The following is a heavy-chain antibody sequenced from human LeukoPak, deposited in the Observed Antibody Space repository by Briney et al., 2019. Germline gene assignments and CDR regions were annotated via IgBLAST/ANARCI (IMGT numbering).Heavy chain of an antibody. CDR1: GGSISTSNPY. Sequence: SETLSLTCAVSGGSISTSNPYWGWIRRPPGKGLEWVGSIYYSGNTYYNPSLKSRVTISVDTSKNQFSLKLSSVTAADTAVYYCARGAVRGGYYYYYMDVWGKGTTVTVSS. D-gene: IGHD3-16*01. J-gene: IGHJ6*03. CDR2: IYYSGNT. V-gene: IGHV4-39*07. CDR3: ARGAVRGGYYYYYMDV.